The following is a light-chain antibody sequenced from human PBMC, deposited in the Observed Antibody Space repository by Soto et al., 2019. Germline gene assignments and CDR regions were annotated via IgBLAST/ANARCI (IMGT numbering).Light chain of an antibody. Sequence: QSALTQPASVSGSPGQSITISCTGTSSDVGAYIYVSWYQQHPGKAPKLMIYDITNRPSGVSNRFSGSKSGNTASLTISGLQAEDEADYYCGSFTTCSSYVFGTGTKLTVL. CDR3: GSFTTCSSYV. CDR2: DIT. J-gene: IGLJ1*01. V-gene: IGLV2-14*01. CDR1: SSDVGAYIY.